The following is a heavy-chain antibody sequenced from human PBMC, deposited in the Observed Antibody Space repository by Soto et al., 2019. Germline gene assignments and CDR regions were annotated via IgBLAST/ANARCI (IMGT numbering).Heavy chain of an antibody. D-gene: IGHD3-10*01. V-gene: IGHV4-39*07. CDR1: GGSISSSSYY. J-gene: IGHJ4*02. CDR3: ARASLWFGELSPDRPLPYYFDY. CDR2: IYYSGST. Sequence: TSETLSLTCTVSGGSISSSSYYWGWIRQPPGKGLEWIGSIYYSGSTYYNPSLKSRVTISVDTSKNQFSLKLSSVTAADTAVYYCARASLWFGELSPDRPLPYYFDYWGQGTLVTVSS.